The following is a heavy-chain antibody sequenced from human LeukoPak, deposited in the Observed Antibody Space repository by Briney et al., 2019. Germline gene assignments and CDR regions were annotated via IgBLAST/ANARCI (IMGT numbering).Heavy chain of an antibody. J-gene: IGHJ3*02. V-gene: IGHV1-46*01. D-gene: IGHD1-20*01. CDR3: ARSLAGSGITGTLDAFDI. Sequence: ASVKVSCKASGYTFTSYYMHWVRQAPGQGLEWMGIINPGGGSTSYAQKFQGRVTMTRDTSTSTVYMELSSLRSEDTAVYYCARSLAGSGITGTLDAFDIWGQGTMVTVSS. CDR2: INPGGGST. CDR1: GYTFTSYY.